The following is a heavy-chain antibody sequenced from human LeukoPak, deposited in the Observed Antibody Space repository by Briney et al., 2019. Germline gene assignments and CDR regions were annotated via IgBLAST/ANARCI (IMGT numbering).Heavy chain of an antibody. Sequence: PGGSLRLSCAASGFTFSSYGMHWVRQAPGKGLECVAVIWYDGSNKYYADSVKGRFTISRDNSKNTLYLQMNSLRAEDTAVYYCAKDHIAARPGSAFDYWGQGTLVTVSS. V-gene: IGHV3-33*06. CDR1: GFTFSSYG. CDR3: AKDHIAARPGSAFDY. J-gene: IGHJ4*02. CDR2: IWYDGSNK. D-gene: IGHD6-6*01.